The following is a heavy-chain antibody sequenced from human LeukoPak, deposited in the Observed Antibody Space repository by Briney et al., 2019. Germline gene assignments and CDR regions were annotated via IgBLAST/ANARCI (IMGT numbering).Heavy chain of an antibody. J-gene: IGHJ6*02. Sequence: PGGSLRLSCAASGFTFSSYSMNWVRQAPGKGLEWVSYISSSSSTIYYADSVKGRFTISRDNAKNSLYLQMNSLRAEDTALYYCAKPGFGELSYGMDVWGQGTTVTVSS. D-gene: IGHD3-10*01. V-gene: IGHV3-48*04. CDR1: GFTFSSYS. CDR2: ISSSSSTI. CDR3: AKPGFGELSYGMDV.